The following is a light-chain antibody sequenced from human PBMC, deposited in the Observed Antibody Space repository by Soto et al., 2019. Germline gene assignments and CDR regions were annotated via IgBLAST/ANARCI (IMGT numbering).Light chain of an antibody. Sequence: TQMTQTPSTLSASLGDRVTITCRASQGISSYLAWYQQKPGKAPKLLIYAASTLQSGVPSRFSGSGSGTDFTLTISCLQSEDFATYYCQQYYSYPALTFGGGTKVDIK. CDR1: QGISSY. CDR2: AAS. J-gene: IGKJ4*01. CDR3: QQYYSYPALT. V-gene: IGKV1-8*01.